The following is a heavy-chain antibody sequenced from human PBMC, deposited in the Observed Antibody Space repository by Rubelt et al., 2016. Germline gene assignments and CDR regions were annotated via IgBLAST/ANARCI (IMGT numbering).Heavy chain of an antibody. Sequence: EVQLVESGGGLVQPGGSLRLSCAASGYTFSSYWMSWVRQAPGKGLEWVANIKQDGSEKYYVDSLKVRLTISRDNAKNARYLQMNSLRAEDTAVYYCARDLYDYIDYWGQGTLVTVSS. V-gene: IGHV3-7*01. D-gene: IGHD3-10*01. J-gene: IGHJ4*02. CDR3: ARDLYDYIDY. CDR2: IKQDGSEK. CDR1: GYTFSSYW.